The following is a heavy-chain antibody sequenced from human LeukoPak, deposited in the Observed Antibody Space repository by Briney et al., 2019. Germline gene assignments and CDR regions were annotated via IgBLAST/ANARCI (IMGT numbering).Heavy chain of an antibody. J-gene: IGHJ4*02. V-gene: IGHV4-39*01. Sequence: PSETLSLTCTVSGGSITSSNYYWGWIRQPPGKGLEWIGSFYYSGSTNYNPSLKSRVTTSVDTSKNQFSLKLSSVTAADTTVYYCARRVTPIFGVNFDYWGQGTLVTVSS. CDR3: ARRVTPIFGVNFDY. CDR1: GGSITSSNYY. CDR2: FYYSGST. D-gene: IGHD3-3*01.